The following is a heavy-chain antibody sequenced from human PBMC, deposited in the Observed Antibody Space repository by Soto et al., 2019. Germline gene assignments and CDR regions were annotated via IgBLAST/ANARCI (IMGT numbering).Heavy chain of an antibody. V-gene: IGHV3-48*03. CDR3: ARGGKDYYDSSGYYYDY. J-gene: IGHJ4*02. CDR2: ISSSGSTI. D-gene: IGHD3-22*01. Sequence: EVQLVESGGGLVQPGGSLRLSCAASGFTFSSYEMNWVRQAPGKGLEWVSYISSSGSTIYYADSVKGRFTISRDNAKNSLYLQMNSLRAEDTAVYYCARGGKDYYDSSGYYYDYWGQGTLVTVFS. CDR1: GFTFSSYE.